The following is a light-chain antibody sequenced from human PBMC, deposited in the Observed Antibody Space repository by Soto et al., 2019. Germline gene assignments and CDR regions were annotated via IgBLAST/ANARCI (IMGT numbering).Light chain of an antibody. CDR1: QSVYNN. Sequence: EIVMTQSPATLSLSPGERATLSCRASQSVYNNLAWYQQKPGQAPRLLIYAASTRATGFPARFSGGGSGTDFTLTISRLEPEDFAVYYCAQYGSSPRAFGQAPKVDI. CDR2: AAS. J-gene: IGKJ1*01. V-gene: IGKV3-15*01. CDR3: AQYGSSPRA.